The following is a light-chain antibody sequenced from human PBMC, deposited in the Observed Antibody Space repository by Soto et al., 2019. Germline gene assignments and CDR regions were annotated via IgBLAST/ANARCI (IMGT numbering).Light chain of an antibody. V-gene: IGKV3-20*01. CDR1: QSVSSY. Sequence: EIVLTHSPATLSVSPCERATLSLRASQSVSSYLARYQQKPGQAPRLLIYGASSRDSGIPDRFSGSGSGTDFTLTISRLEPEDFAVYFCQQYGDSPWTFGQGTKVDIK. CDR3: QQYGDSPWT. J-gene: IGKJ1*01. CDR2: GAS.